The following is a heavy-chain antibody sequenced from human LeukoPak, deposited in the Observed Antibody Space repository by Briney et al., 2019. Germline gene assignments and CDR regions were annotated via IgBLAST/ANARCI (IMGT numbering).Heavy chain of an antibody. CDR3: ARGTTPTDY. CDR1: GFTLSSYE. J-gene: IGHJ4*02. D-gene: IGHD1-26*01. CDR2: VDYSGGDT. Sequence: SGGSLRLSCIASGFTLSSYEMSWIRQAPGKGLEWVSSVDYSGGDTHYADSVMGRFTISRDNSKNTLYLQLNSLSADDTAVYYCARGTTPTDYWGQGTLVTVSS. V-gene: IGHV3-23*01.